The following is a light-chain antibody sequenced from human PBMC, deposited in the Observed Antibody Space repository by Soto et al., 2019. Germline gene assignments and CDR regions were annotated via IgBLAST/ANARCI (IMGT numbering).Light chain of an antibody. CDR3: QSYDSSLSGWV. Sequence: QSVLTKPPSVSGAPGQRVTISCTGSSSNIGAGYDVHWYQRLPGTAPKLLIYGNSNRPSGVPDRFSGSKSGTSASLAITGLQAEDEADYYCQSYDSSLSGWVFGGGTKLTVL. V-gene: IGLV1-40*01. J-gene: IGLJ3*02. CDR2: GNS. CDR1: SSNIGAGYD.